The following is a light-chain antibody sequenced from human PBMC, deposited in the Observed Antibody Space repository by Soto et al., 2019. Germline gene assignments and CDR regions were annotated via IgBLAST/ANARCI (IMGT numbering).Light chain of an antibody. Sequence: EIVLTQSPGTLSLSPGERATLSCRASQSVSSSYLAWYQQKPGQAPRLLIYGASSRATGIPDRFSGSGSGTEFTLPISRLEPEDFAVYYCQQYGSSSTFGQGTKVEIK. J-gene: IGKJ1*01. CDR3: QQYGSSST. CDR2: GAS. CDR1: QSVSSSY. V-gene: IGKV3-20*01.